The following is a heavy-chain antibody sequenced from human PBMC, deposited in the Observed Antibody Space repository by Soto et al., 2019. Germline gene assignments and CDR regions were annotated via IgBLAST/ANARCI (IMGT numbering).Heavy chain of an antibody. CDR1: GYTFTSYA. D-gene: IGHD3-22*01. CDR3: ATYYYDSSGQYYYYGMDV. Sequence: GASVKVSCKASGYTFTSYAMHWVRQAPGQRLEWMGWINAGNGNTKYSQKFQGRVTITRDTSASTAYMELSSLRSEDTAVYYCATYYYDSSGQYYYYGMDVWGQGTTVTVSS. CDR2: INAGNGNT. V-gene: IGHV1-3*01. J-gene: IGHJ6*02.